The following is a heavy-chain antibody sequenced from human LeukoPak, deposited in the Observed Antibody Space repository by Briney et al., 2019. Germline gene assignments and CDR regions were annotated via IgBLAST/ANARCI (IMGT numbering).Heavy chain of an antibody. CDR3: ARYQRRYCSSTSCSVVY. D-gene: IGHD2-2*01. CDR1: GYTFTGYY. Sequence: ASVKVSCKASGYTFTGYYMHWVRQAPGQGLEWMGWINPNSGGTNYAQKFQGRVTMTRDTSISTAYVELSRLRSDDTAVYYCARYQRRYCSSTSCSVVYWGQGNMVTVSS. CDR2: INPNSGGT. V-gene: IGHV1-2*02. J-gene: IGHJ4*02.